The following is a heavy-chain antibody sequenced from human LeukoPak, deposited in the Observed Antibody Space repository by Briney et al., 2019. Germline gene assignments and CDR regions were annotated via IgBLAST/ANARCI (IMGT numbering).Heavy chain of an antibody. CDR1: GFTFRSYS. CDR3: ARENVYYGSGSYGWFDP. J-gene: IGHJ5*02. Sequence: GGSLRLSCAASGFTFRSYSMNWVRQAPGKGLEWVSSISSSSSYIYYADSVKGRFTISRDNAKNSLYLQMNSLRAEDTAVYYCARENVYYGSGSYGWFDPWGQGTLVTVSS. D-gene: IGHD3-10*01. CDR2: ISSSSSYI. V-gene: IGHV3-21*01.